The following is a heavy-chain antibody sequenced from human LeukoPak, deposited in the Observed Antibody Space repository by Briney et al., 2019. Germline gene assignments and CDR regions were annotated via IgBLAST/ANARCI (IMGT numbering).Heavy chain of an antibody. D-gene: IGHD3-3*01. CDR3: TKEPYFDFWSGYWAY. J-gene: IGHJ4*02. V-gene: IGHV3-23*01. CDR2: ISGTGGST. Sequence: GGSLRLSCAASGFTFSTFAMTWVRQAPGKGLEWVSTISGTGGSTYYADSVKGRFTISRDRSKNTLYLQMNSLRAEDTAVYYCTKEPYFDFWSGYWAYWGQGTLVTVSS. CDR1: GFTFSTFA.